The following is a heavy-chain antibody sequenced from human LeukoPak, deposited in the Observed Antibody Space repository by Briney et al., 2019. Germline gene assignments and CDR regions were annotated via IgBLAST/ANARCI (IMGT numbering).Heavy chain of an antibody. CDR1: GFTFSSYG. J-gene: IGHJ4*02. CDR2: IWYDGSNK. V-gene: IGHV3-33*01. CDR3: ARDNPVRSLDY. D-gene: IGHD4-17*01. Sequence: PGRSLRLSCAASGFTFSSYGMHWVRQAPGKGLEWVAVIWYDGSNKYYADSVKGRFTISRDNSKNTLYLQMNSLRAEDTAVYYCARDNPVRSLDYWGQGTLVTVSS.